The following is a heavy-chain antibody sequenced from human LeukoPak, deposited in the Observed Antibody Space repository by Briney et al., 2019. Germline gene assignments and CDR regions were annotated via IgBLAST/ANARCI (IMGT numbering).Heavy chain of an antibody. CDR3: ARVAGAPRYYYYYGMDV. J-gene: IGHJ6*02. V-gene: IGHV4-34*01. CDR2: INRSGST. Sequence: SETLSLTCAVYGGSFSGYYWSWIRQPPGKGLEWIGEINRSGSTNYNPSLKSRVTISVDTSKNQFSLKLSSVTAADTAVYYCARVAGAPRYYYYYGMDVWGQGTTVTVSS. D-gene: IGHD1-26*01. CDR1: GGSFSGYY.